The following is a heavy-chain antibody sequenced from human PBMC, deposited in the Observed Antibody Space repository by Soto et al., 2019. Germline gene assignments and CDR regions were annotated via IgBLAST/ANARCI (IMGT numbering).Heavy chain of an antibody. CDR3: ARENFYYYYMDV. Sequence: ASVKVSCKASGYTFTSYGISWVRQAPGQGLEWMGWISAYNGNTNYAQKLQGRVTMTTDTSTSTAHMELRSLRSDDTAVYYCARENFYYYYMDVWGKGTTVTVSS. CDR1: GYTFTSYG. CDR2: ISAYNGNT. V-gene: IGHV1-18*01. J-gene: IGHJ6*03.